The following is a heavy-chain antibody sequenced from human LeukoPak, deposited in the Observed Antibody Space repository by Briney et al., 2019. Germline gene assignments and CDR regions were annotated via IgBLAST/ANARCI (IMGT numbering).Heavy chain of an antibody. D-gene: IGHD6-19*01. CDR3: AKESVAVYSAFDI. CDR2: SKEDGGEK. CDR1: GFTFSRYW. J-gene: IGHJ3*02. Sequence: GGSLRLSCAASGFTFSRYWMSGVRQAPGKGLEWVANSKEDGGEKVHVDCVKGRFTISRDNGKKSLYLQRNGLRAEDTSVYYCAKESVAVYSAFDIWGQGTMVTVSS. V-gene: IGHV3-7*01.